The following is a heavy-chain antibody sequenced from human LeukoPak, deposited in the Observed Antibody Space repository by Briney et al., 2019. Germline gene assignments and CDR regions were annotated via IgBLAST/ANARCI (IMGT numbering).Heavy chain of an antibody. J-gene: IGHJ4*02. CDR3: ARVPKTAAGPSPLDY. D-gene: IGHD6-13*01. V-gene: IGHV1-58*02. Sequence: SVKVSCKASGFTFTSSAMQWVRQARGQRLEWIGWIVVGSGNTNYAQKFQGRVTMTRDTSTSTVYMELSSLRSEDTAVYYCARVPKTAAGPSPLDYWGQGTLVTVSS. CDR2: IVVGSGNT. CDR1: GFTFTSSA.